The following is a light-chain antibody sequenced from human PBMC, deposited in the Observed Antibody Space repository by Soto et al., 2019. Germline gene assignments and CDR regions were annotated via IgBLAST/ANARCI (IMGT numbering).Light chain of an antibody. CDR1: NSDVGAYNY. CDR2: DVS. CDR3: SSYTSSSVNYV. Sequence: QSVLTQPRSVSGSPGQSVTTSCTGTNSDVGAYNYVSWYQQHPGKAPKLMLYDVSRRPSGVPDRFSGSKSGNTASLTISGLQAEDEADYYCSSYTSSSVNYVFGTGTKVTVL. V-gene: IGLV2-11*01. J-gene: IGLJ1*01.